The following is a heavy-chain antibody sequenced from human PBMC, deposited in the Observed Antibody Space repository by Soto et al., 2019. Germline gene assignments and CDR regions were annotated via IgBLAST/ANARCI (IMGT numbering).Heavy chain of an antibody. CDR1: GFTFSSYA. CDR2: ISGSGGST. J-gene: IGHJ4*02. Sequence: GGSLRLSCAASGFTFSSYAMSWVRQAPGKGLEWVSAISGSGGSTYYADSVKGRFTISRDNSKNTLYLQMNSLRAEDTAAYYCAKPQYCSGGSCSYDYWGQGTLVPVSS. V-gene: IGHV3-23*01. D-gene: IGHD2-15*01. CDR3: AKPQYCSGGSCSYDY.